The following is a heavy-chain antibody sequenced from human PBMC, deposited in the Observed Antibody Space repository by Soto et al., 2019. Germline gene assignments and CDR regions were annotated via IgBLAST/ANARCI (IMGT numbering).Heavy chain of an antibody. J-gene: IGHJ4*02. CDR2: IYSGGNV. D-gene: IGHD6-19*01. V-gene: IGHV3-53*01. CDR3: ARPLTPVAGTPLHN. CDR1: GFTVSSNS. Sequence: EVQLVESGGGLSQPGGSLRLSCAASGFTVSSNSFTWVRQAPGKGLEWVSVIYSGGNVYYADSVKGRFTISRDNSKNTVYHQMTSLRAEDTAVYYCARPLTPVAGTPLHNWGQGALVTVSS.